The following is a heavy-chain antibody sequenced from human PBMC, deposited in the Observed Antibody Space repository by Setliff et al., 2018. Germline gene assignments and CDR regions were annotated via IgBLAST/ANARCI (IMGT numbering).Heavy chain of an antibody. D-gene: IGHD3-22*01. CDR1: GFTFKTYS. Sequence: ASVKVSCKASGFTFKTYSFSWIRQAPGQGLEWVGWVSAYNGNINYAQKFQGRVTMTTDTYTSTAYMELRSLRSDDTAIYYCAREGGDGDSSGYYPPLDYWGQGTLVTVSS. V-gene: IGHV1-18*01. CDR2: VSAYNGNI. CDR3: AREGGDGDSSGYYPPLDY. J-gene: IGHJ4*02.